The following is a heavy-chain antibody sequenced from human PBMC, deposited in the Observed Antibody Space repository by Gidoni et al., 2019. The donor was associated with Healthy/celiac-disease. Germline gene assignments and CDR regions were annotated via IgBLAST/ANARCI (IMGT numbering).Heavy chain of an antibody. CDR3: ATVYCSGGSCYRAEYFQH. CDR2: ISSSSSYT. Sequence: QVQLVESGGGLVKPGGSLRLYCAASGFTLSDYYMSWIRQAPGKGLEWVSYISSSSSYTTYADSVQGRFTISRDNAKNSLYLQMNSLRAEDTAVYYCATVYCSGGSCYRAEYFQHWGQGTLVTVSS. D-gene: IGHD2-15*01. V-gene: IGHV3-11*05. CDR1: GFTLSDYY. J-gene: IGHJ1*01.